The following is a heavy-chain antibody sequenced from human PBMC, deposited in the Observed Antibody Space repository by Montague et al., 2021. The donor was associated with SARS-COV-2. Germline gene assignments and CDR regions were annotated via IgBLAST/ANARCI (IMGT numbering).Heavy chain of an antibody. D-gene: IGHD5-24*01. CDR2: VVPSGNT. CDR1: GGSFHIFS. V-gene: IGHV4-34*01. CDR3: AGGTRAVQITPGFRY. J-gene: IGHJ4*02. Sequence: SETLSLTCAVYGGSFHIFSWGWIRQSPGKGLVSIGEVVPSGNTKYNPSLKSRVTISVDTSKNQFSLNLTSVTAADTAIYYCAGGTRAVQITPGFRYWGQGTQVAVSS.